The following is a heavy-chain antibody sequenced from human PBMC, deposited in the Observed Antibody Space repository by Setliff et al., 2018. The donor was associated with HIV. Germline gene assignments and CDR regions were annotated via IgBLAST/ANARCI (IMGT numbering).Heavy chain of an antibody. CDR3: AKSPGFTGYGGSG. D-gene: IGHD5-12*01. V-gene: IGHV4-34*01. CDR1: GASFSDYS. Sequence: SETLSLTCAVYGASFSDYSWSWIRQPPGKGLEWIGEINHSGSTNYNPSLKTRVTISVDTSKNQFSLKLTSVTAADTAVYDCAKSPGFTGYGGSGWGQGTLVTVSS. CDR2: INHSGST. J-gene: IGHJ4*02.